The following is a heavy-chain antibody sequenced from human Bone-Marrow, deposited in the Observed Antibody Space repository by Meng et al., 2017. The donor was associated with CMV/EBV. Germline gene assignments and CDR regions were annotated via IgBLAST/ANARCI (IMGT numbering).Heavy chain of an antibody. CDR2: INPSGGST. CDR1: GYTFTSYY. D-gene: IGHD1-7*01. J-gene: IGHJ4*02. Sequence: ASVKVSCKASGYTFTSYYMHWVRQAPGQGLEWMGIINPSGGSTSYAQKFQGRVTMTRDTSTSTVYMELSSLRSEDTAGYYCARASLRYNWNYPGGGWGQGTLVTVSS. V-gene: IGHV1-46*01. CDR3: ARASLRYNWNYPGGG.